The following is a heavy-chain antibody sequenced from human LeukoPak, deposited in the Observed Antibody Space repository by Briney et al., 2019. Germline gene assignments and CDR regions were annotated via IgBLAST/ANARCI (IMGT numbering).Heavy chain of an antibody. D-gene: IGHD2-2*01. J-gene: IGHJ4*02. CDR2: IWYDGSNK. V-gene: IGHV3-33*01. Sequence: PGGSLRLSCAASGFTFSSYGMHWVRQAPGKGLEWVAVIWYDGSNKCYADSVKGRFTISRDNSKNTLYLQMNSLRAEDTAVYYCARGGYQLRYFDYWGQGTLVTVSS. CDR3: ARGGYQLRYFDY. CDR1: GFTFSSYG.